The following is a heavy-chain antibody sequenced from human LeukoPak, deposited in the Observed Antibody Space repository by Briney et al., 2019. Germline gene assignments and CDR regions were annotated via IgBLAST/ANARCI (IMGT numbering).Heavy chain of an antibody. CDR1: GFTFSNYF. CDR2: IKEDGSEK. D-gene: IGHD3-22*01. CDR3: ARDDSTGYYYLDG. Sequence: QTGGSLRLSCAASGFTFSNYFMSWVRQAPGKGPEWVANIKEDGSEKYYVDSVKGRFTISRDNAKNSLYLEMNSLRAEDTAVYYCARDDSTGYYYLDGWGQGTLVTVSS. J-gene: IGHJ4*02. V-gene: IGHV3-7*05.